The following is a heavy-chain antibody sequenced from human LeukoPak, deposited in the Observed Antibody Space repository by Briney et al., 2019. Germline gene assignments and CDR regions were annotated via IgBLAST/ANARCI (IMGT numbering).Heavy chain of an antibody. CDR3: TRLEKRRTSICRGTGDYVWGRLRMDV. Sequence: SETLSLTCTVSGASISSYYWSWIRQPPGKGLEWMGYIYYRGPTNYNPSLKIRDTKSVATSKNQISMKLSSVTAEDTAVYYCTRLEKRRTSICRGTGDYVWGRLRMDVWGKGTTVTVSS. V-gene: IGHV4-59*12. D-gene: IGHD3-16*01. CDR2: IYYRGPT. J-gene: IGHJ6*01. CDR1: GASISSYY.